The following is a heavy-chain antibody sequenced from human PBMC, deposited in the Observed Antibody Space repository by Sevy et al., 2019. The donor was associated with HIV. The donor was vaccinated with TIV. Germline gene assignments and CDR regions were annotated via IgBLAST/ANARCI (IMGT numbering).Heavy chain of an antibody. V-gene: IGHV4-31*03. D-gene: IGHD2-21*01. CDR3: ARDSILRLFY. CDR1: GGSIISGGYY. J-gene: IGHJ4*02. CDR2: IYYSGST. Sequence: SETLSLTCTVSGGSIISGGYYWSWIRQHPGKGLEWIGYIYYSGSTYYNPSLKSRVTISVDTSKNQFSLKLSSVTAADTAVYYCARDSILRLFYWGQGTLVTVSS.